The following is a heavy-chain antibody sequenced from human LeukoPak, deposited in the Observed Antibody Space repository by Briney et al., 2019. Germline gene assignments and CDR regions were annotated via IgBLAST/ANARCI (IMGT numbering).Heavy chain of an antibody. CDR3: ARDRLGNIDAFDI. Sequence: SETLSLTCTVSGGSISSYYWSWIRQPPGKGLEWIGYIYYSGSTNYNPPLKSRVTISLDTSKNQFSLKLTSVTAADTAVYYCARDRLGNIDAFDIWGQGTMVTVSS. J-gene: IGHJ3*02. CDR1: GGSISSYY. D-gene: IGHD3-9*01. V-gene: IGHV4-59*12. CDR2: IYYSGST.